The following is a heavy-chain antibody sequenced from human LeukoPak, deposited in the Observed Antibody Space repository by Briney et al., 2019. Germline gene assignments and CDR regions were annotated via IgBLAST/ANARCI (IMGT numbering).Heavy chain of an antibody. CDR2: IKQDGSEN. V-gene: IGHV3-7*01. CDR3: ARVGGAGWLRFPNWFDP. Sequence: HPGGSLRLSCAASGFTFSSYQMSWVRQAPGKGLEWVANIKQDGSENDYVDSVKGRFTISRDNAEYSLYLQMNSLRGEDTAVYYCARVGGAGWLRFPNWFDPWGQGTLVTVSS. CDR1: GFTFSSYQ. D-gene: IGHD5-12*01. J-gene: IGHJ5*02.